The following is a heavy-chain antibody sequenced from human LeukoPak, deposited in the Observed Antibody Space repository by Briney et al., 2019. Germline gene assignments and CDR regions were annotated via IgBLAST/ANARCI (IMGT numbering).Heavy chain of an antibody. CDR2: IYPGDSDT. CDR1: GYSFTSYW. CDR3: ARPLRYCSSTSCYPHAFDI. D-gene: IGHD2-2*01. V-gene: IGHV5-51*01. Sequence: GESLKISCKGSGYSFTSYWIGWVRQMPGKGLEWMGIIYPGDSDTRYGPSFQGQVTISADKSISTAYLQWSSLKASDTAMYYCARPLRYCSSTSCYPHAFDIWGQGTKVTVSS. J-gene: IGHJ3*02.